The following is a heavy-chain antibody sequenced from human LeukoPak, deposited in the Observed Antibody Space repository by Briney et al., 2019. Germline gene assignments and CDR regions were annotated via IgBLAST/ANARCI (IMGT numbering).Heavy chain of an antibody. J-gene: IGHJ5*02. Sequence: PGGSLRLSCAASGFTFSSYAMSWVRQAPGQGLEWVSAISGSGGSTYYADSVKGRFTISRDNSKNTLYLQMNSLRAEDTAVYYCASPPNSSSWYEDTNWFDPWGQGTLVTVSS. CDR3: ASPPNSSSWYEDTNWFDP. V-gene: IGHV3-23*01. D-gene: IGHD6-13*01. CDR1: GFTFSSYA. CDR2: ISGSGGST.